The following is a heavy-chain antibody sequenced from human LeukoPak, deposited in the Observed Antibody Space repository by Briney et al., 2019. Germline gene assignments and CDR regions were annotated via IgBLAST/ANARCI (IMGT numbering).Heavy chain of an antibody. Sequence: GGSLRLSCAASGFTFDDYAMHWVRQAPGKGLEWVSGISWNSGSIGYADSVKGRFTASRDNAKNSLYLQMNSLRAEDTALYYCAKSAYYSSYDAFDIWGQGTMVTVSS. CDR2: ISWNSGSI. D-gene: IGHD3-22*01. CDR1: GFTFDDYA. V-gene: IGHV3-9*01. J-gene: IGHJ3*02. CDR3: AKSAYYSSYDAFDI.